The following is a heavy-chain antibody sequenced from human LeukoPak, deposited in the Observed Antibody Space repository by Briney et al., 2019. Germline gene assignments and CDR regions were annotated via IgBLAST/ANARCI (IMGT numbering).Heavy chain of an antibody. CDR2: MDYSGSP. Sequence: SETLSLTCNVSDGSISSSSYYWGWIRQPPGKGLEWIGSMDYSGSPYYNPSLKSRVIMSVGTSRNQFSLRLSSVTAADTAVYFCARAPDYYDNGGYFPTFFDFWGQGTLITVSS. CDR3: ARAPDYYDNGGYFPTFFDF. V-gene: IGHV4-39*07. D-gene: IGHD3-22*01. J-gene: IGHJ4*02. CDR1: DGSISSSSYY.